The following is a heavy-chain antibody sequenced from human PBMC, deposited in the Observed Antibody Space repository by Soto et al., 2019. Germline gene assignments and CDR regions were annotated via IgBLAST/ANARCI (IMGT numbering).Heavy chain of an antibody. CDR3: AKDGGVRGLNDAFDI. J-gene: IGHJ3*02. D-gene: IGHD3-10*01. CDR2: ISGSAGST. Sequence: EVQLLESGGGLVQPGGSPRLSCAASGFIFSTYDMSWVRQAPGKGLEWVSTISGSAGSTKYADSVKGRFTISRDNSQNTLYLQMNSLRAEDTAVFYCAKDGGVRGLNDAFDIWGQGTMVTVSS. V-gene: IGHV3-23*01. CDR1: GFIFSTYD.